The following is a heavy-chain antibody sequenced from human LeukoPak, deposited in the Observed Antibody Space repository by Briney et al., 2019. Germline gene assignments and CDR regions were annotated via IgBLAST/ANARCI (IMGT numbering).Heavy chain of an antibody. CDR3: ARLTKGRYFDYIFAF. J-gene: IGHJ4*02. Sequence: PSETLSLTCTVSGFSVSDPLSYWGWVRQHPGKGLEWIAGINFIGRTSYNSSLNSRVTMSVDTSKNQFSLKMTSLTAADTAVYFCARLTKGRYFDYIFAFWGQGILVTVSS. CDR2: INFIGRT. V-gene: IGHV4-39*01. CDR1: GFSVSDPLSY. D-gene: IGHD3-9*01.